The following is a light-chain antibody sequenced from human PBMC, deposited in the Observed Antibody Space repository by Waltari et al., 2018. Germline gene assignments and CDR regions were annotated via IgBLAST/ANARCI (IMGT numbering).Light chain of an antibody. CDR3: ETWDSNTWV. Sequence: QPVLTQSSSASASLGSLVKLTCTLSSGHSSYIIAWHQQQPGKAPRYLMKFEGSGSYNKGSGVPDRFSGSSSGADRYLTISNLQSEDEADYYCETWDSNTWVFGGGTKLTVL. V-gene: IGLV4-60*03. J-gene: IGLJ3*02. CDR2: FEGSGSY. CDR1: SGHSSYI.